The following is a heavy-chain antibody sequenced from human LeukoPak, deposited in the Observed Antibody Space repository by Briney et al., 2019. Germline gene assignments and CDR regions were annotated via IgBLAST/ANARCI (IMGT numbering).Heavy chain of an antibody. CDR3: ARRLQTAVAGTGAFDI. CDR1: GYRFTSYW. CDR2: IDPSDSYT. D-gene: IGHD6-19*01. J-gene: IGHJ3*02. V-gene: IGHV5-10-1*01. Sequence: GESLKISCKGSGYRFTSYWISWVRQMPGKGLEWMGRIDPSDSYTNYSPSFQGHVTISADKSINTAYLQWSSLKASDTAMYYCARRLQTAVAGTGAFDIWGQGTMVTVSS.